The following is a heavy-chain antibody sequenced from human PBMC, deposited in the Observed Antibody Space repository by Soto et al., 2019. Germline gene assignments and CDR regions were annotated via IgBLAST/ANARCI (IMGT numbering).Heavy chain of an antibody. J-gene: IGHJ4*02. Sequence: ASVKVSCKASGYTFTGYYMHWVRQAPGQGLEWMGWINPNSGGTNYAQKFQGWVTMTRDTSISTAYMELSRLRSDDTAVYYCALQSTSSSSWYYFDCWGQGTLVPVSS. CDR1: GYTFTGYY. CDR3: ALQSTSSSSWYYFDC. V-gene: IGHV1-2*04. D-gene: IGHD6-13*01. CDR2: INPNSGGT.